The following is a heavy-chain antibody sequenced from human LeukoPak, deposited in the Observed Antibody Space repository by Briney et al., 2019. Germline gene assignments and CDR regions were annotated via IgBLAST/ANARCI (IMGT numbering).Heavy chain of an antibody. CDR1: GYTFTSYD. J-gene: IGHJ6*03. D-gene: IGHD6-6*01. Sequence: SVKVSCKASGYTFTSYDINWVRQAPGQGLEWMGGIIPFFGIAKYAQKLQGRVTITADKSTSTAYMELSSLRSEDTAVYHCATCSRLSPDYFYYMDVWGKGTTVTVSS. V-gene: IGHV1-69*10. CDR3: ATCSRLSPDYFYYMDV. CDR2: IIPFFGIA.